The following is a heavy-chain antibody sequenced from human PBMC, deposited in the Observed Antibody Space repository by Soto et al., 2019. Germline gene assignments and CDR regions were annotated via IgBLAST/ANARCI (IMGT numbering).Heavy chain of an antibody. D-gene: IGHD6-19*01. CDR2: ISGSGGST. Sequence: GGSLRLSCAASGFTFSSYAMSWVRQAPGKGLEWVSAISGSGGSTYYADSVKGRFTISRDNSKNTLYLQMNSLRAEDTAVYYCAKVTGQWLVPYYFDYWGQGTLVTVSS. J-gene: IGHJ4*02. CDR1: GFTFSSYA. V-gene: IGHV3-23*01. CDR3: AKVTGQWLVPYYFDY.